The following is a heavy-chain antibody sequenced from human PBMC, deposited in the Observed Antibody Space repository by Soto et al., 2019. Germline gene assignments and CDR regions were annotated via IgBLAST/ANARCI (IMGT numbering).Heavy chain of an antibody. CDR3: ARLSGYLKYYFDY. D-gene: IGHD3-22*01. CDR1: GGSFSGYY. Sequence: SETLSLTCAVYGGSFSGYYWSWIRQPPGKGLEWIGEINHSGSTNYNPSLKSRVTISVDTSKNQFSLKLSSVTAADTAVYYCARLSGYLKYYFDYWGQGTLVTVSS. CDR2: INHSGST. V-gene: IGHV4-34*01. J-gene: IGHJ4*02.